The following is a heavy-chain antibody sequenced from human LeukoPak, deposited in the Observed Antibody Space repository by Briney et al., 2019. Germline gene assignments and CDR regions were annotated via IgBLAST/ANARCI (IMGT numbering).Heavy chain of an antibody. J-gene: IGHJ4*02. CDR2: IWYDGSNK. CDR3: ARGGDSGYDYADY. D-gene: IGHD5-12*01. Sequence: GGSLRLSCAASGFTFSSYGMHWVRQAPGKGLEWVAVIWYDGSNKYYADSVKGRFTISRDNSKNTLYLQMNSLRAEDTAVYYCARGGDSGYDYADYWGQGTPVTVSS. V-gene: IGHV3-33*01. CDR1: GFTFSSYG.